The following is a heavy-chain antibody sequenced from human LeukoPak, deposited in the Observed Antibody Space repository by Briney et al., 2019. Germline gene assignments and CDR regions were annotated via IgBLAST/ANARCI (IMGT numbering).Heavy chain of an antibody. D-gene: IGHD1-26*01. V-gene: IGHV1-2*02. Sequence: ASVKVSCKASGYTFTGYYMHWVRQAPGQGLEWMGWINPNSGGTNYAQKFQGRVTMTRDTSISTAYMELSRLRSDDTAVYYCASRIVGATSAFDIWGQGTMVTVFS. CDR1: GYTFTGYY. J-gene: IGHJ3*02. CDR2: INPNSGGT. CDR3: ASRIVGATSAFDI.